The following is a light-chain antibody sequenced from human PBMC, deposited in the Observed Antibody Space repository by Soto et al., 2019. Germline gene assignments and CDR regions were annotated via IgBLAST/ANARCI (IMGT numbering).Light chain of an antibody. J-gene: IGLJ3*02. V-gene: IGLV6-57*01. CDR1: SGSIASNY. Sequence: NFMLTQPHSVSGSPGKTVTISCTRSSGSIASNYVQWYQQRPGSSPTTVIYEDNQRPSGVPDRFSGSIDSSSNSASLTISGLKTEDEADYYCQSYDSSNPGGVFGGGTKLTVL. CDR2: EDN. CDR3: QSYDSSNPGGV.